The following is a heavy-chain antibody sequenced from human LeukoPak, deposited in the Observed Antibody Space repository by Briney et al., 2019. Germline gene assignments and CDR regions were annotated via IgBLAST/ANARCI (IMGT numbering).Heavy chain of an antibody. CDR1: GGSISSYY. J-gene: IGHJ5*02. Sequence: TSSETLSLTCTVSGGSISSYYWSWIRQPAGRGLEWIGRIYTSGSTNYNPSLKSRVTMSVDTSKNQFSLKLSSVTAADTAVYYCARDSVGYCSSTSCYWFDPWGQGTLVTVSS. V-gene: IGHV4-4*07. CDR2: IYTSGST. CDR3: ARDSVGYCSSTSCYWFDP. D-gene: IGHD2-2*01.